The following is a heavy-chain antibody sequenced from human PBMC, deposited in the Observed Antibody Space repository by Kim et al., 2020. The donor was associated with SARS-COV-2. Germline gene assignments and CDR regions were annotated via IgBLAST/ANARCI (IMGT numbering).Heavy chain of an antibody. CDR3: ARDSTGYFDS. Sequence: KPTYDQGFTGRFVFYLDTSVSTAYLQVSSLKAEDTAVYYCARDSTGYFDSWGQGTLVTVSS. D-gene: IGHD2-8*02. V-gene: IGHV7-4-1*02. CDR2: KP. J-gene: IGHJ4*02.